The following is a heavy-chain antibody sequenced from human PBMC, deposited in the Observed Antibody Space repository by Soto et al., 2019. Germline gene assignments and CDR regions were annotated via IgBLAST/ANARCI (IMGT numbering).Heavy chain of an antibody. CDR2: ISSSSSYT. V-gene: IGHV3-21*01. Sequence: PGGSLRLSCAASGFTFSSYSMNWVRQAPGKGLEWVSSISSSSSYTYYADSVKGRFTISRDNAKNSLYLQMNSLRAEDTAVYYCARDHMVGATGFDYWGQGTLVTVSS. J-gene: IGHJ4*02. D-gene: IGHD1-26*01. CDR1: GFTFSSYS. CDR3: ARDHMVGATGFDY.